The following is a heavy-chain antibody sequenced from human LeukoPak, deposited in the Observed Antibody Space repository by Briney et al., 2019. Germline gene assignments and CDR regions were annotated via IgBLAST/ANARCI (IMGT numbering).Heavy chain of an antibody. Sequence: PGRSLRLSCAASGFTFSSYAMHWVRQAPGKGLEWVAVISYDGSNKYYADSVKGRFTISRDNSKNTLYLQMNSLRAEDTAVYYCARDSLRSIRGRADIDYWGQGTLVTVSS. CDR2: ISYDGSNK. V-gene: IGHV3-30-3*01. CDR3: ARDSLRSIRGRADIDY. CDR1: GFTFSSYA. J-gene: IGHJ4*02. D-gene: IGHD3-3*02.